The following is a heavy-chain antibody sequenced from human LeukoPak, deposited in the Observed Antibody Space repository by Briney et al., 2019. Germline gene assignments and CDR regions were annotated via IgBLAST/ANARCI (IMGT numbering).Heavy chain of an antibody. D-gene: IGHD5-18*01. J-gene: IGHJ4*02. CDR2: INPSGGST. Sequence: GASVKVSCKASGYTFTSYYMHWVRQAPGQGLEWMGIINPSGGSTSYAQKFQGRVTMTRDTSTSTVYMELSSPRSEDTAVYYCARASTRGYSYACGGQGTLVTVSS. V-gene: IGHV1-46*01. CDR3: ARASTRGYSYAC. CDR1: GYTFTSYY.